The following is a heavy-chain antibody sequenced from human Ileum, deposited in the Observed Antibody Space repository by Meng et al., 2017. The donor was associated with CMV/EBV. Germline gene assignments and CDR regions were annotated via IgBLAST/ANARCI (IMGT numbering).Heavy chain of an antibody. V-gene: IGHV3-74*01. J-gene: IGHJ4*02. CDR2: SSFDGSST. Sequence: EIRLVCPGGGLVQLGRALRLPCAASGFTLSNYWMPWVRQAPGKGLVWVASSSFDGSSTNYADSVKGRFTMSRDNAKNTMSLQMNSVRVDATAMYYCARTNNADYWGQGTLVTVSS. CDR3: ARTNNADY. CDR1: GFTLSNYW. D-gene: IGHD1-14*01.